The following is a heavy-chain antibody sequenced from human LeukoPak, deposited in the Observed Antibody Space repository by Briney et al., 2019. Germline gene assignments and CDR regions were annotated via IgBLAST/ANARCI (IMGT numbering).Heavy chain of an antibody. CDR1: GYSFTSQD. CDR3: TLYNY. Sequence: ASVKVSCKTSGYSFTSQDMHWVRQAPGQSLEWMGCINPDNGDTKYSQEFQGRVTITRDTSATTAYMELSSLRSDDMAVHYCTLYNYWGQGTLVTVSS. V-gene: IGHV1-3*03. CDR2: INPDNGDT. J-gene: IGHJ4*02. D-gene: IGHD2-2*02.